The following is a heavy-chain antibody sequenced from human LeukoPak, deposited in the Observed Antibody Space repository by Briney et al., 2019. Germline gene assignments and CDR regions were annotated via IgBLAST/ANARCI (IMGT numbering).Heavy chain of an antibody. J-gene: IGHJ4*02. V-gene: IGHV3-66*01. Sequence: GGSLRLSCAASGFTVSSYYMSWVRQAPGKGLEWVSVIYSGSNTYYADSVKGRFTISRDNSKNTLYLQMNSLRAEDTAVYYCAREKGILELIYWGQGTLVTVSS. CDR3: AREKGILELIY. D-gene: IGHD3-10*01. CDR1: GFTVSSYY. CDR2: IYSGSNT.